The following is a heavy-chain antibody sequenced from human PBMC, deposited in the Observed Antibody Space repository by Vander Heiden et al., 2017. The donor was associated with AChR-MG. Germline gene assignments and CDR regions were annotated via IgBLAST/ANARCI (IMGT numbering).Heavy chain of an antibody. J-gene: IGHJ5*02. Sequence: QVQLVPSGAEVKKPGASVKVSCKASGYTFTSYYMHWVRQAPGQGLEWMGIINPSGGSTSYAQKFQGRVTMTRDTSTSTVYMELSSLRSEDTAVYYCARAQARYYDFWSGYSNWFDPWGQGTLVTVSS. CDR2: INPSGGST. V-gene: IGHV1-46*01. CDR3: ARAQARYYDFWSGYSNWFDP. D-gene: IGHD3-3*01. CDR1: GYTFTSYY.